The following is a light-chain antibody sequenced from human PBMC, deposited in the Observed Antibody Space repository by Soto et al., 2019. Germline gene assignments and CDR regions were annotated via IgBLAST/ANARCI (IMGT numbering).Light chain of an antibody. CDR1: QRVSSRY. CDR2: GSS. V-gene: IGKV3-20*01. J-gene: IGKJ1*01. CDR3: QQYYHSPRT. Sequence: EIVLTQSPGTLSLSPGERATISCRASQRVSSRYFAWFQQRPGQVPRLLLFGSSSRAPGIPDRFSGSGSGTDFTLTISRLEPEDVGVYYCQQYYHSPRTFGQGTKVEIK.